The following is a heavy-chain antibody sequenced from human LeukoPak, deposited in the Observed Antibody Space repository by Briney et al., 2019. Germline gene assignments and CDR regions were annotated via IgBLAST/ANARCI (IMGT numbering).Heavy chain of an antibody. J-gene: IGHJ4*02. CDR3: AREDFGVDY. Sequence: GGSLRLSCAASGFTFNSYYMNWVRQAPGKGLVWVSRINRDGSDTIYADSVKGRFTISRDNAKNTLFLQMHSLRAEDKAVYYCAREDFGVDYWGQGTLVTVSS. D-gene: IGHD3-10*01. CDR2: INRDGSDT. V-gene: IGHV3-74*01. CDR1: GFTFNSYY.